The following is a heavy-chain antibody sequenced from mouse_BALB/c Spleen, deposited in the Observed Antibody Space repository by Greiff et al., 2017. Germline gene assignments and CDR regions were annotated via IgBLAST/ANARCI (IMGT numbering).Heavy chain of an antibody. CDR1: GDSITSGY. J-gene: IGHJ1*01. V-gene: IGHV3-8*02. Sequence: EVKVEESGPSLVKPSQTLSLTCSVTGDSITSGYWNWIRKFPGNKLEYMGYISYSGSTYYNPSLKSRISITRDTSKNQYYLQLNSVTTEDTATYYCAREGNYYGSLLYWYFDVWGAGTTVTVSS. CDR3: AREGNYYGSLLYWYFDV. D-gene: IGHD1-1*01. CDR2: ISYSGST.